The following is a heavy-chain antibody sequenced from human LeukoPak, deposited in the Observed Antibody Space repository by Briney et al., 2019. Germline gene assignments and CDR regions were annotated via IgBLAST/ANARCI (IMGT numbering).Heavy chain of an antibody. J-gene: IGHJ4*02. CDR3: ARPPLRYSIRTPFDY. Sequence: PSETLSLTCAVYGGSFSGYYWSWIRQPPGKGLEWIGEINHSGSTNYNPSLKSRVTLSVDTSKNQFSLKLSSVTAADTAVYYCARPPLRYSIRTPFDYWGQGTLVTVSS. D-gene: IGHD6-13*01. CDR1: GGSFSGYY. CDR2: INHSGST. V-gene: IGHV4-34*01.